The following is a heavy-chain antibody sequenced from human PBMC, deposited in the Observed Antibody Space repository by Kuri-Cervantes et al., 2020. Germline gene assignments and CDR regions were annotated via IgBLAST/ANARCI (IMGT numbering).Heavy chain of an antibody. V-gene: IGHV3-7*01. CDR1: GFTFSSYW. Sequence: GESLKISCAASGFTFSSYWMSWVRQAPGKGLEWVANIKQDGSEKYYVDSVKGRFTISRDNAKNSLYLQMNSLRDEDTAMYYCVKSSSGYRDWGQGTLVTVSS. CDR2: IKQDGSEK. CDR3: VKSSSGYRD. J-gene: IGHJ4*02. D-gene: IGHD3-22*01.